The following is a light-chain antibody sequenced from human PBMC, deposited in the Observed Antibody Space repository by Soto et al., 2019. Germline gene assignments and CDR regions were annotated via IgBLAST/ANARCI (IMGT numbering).Light chain of an antibody. CDR2: DAS. V-gene: IGKV1-5*01. J-gene: IGKJ1*01. Sequence: DIQVTQSPPTLSASVGDRVTITCRASQTISTWMAWYQQKPGKAPKLLVYDASTLQSGVASRFSGSGSRTEFTLIISRLQPDDSATYYCQQYTNTNNPWMFGQGTKVEI. CDR1: QTISTW. CDR3: QQYTNTNNPWM.